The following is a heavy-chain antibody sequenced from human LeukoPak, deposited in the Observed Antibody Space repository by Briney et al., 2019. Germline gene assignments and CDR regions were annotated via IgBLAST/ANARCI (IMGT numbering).Heavy chain of an antibody. CDR1: RFTFSSSA. D-gene: IGHD2-8*02. CDR3: AAVGDCSGDICYTIEPFDAFDI. V-gene: IGHV1-58*01. J-gene: IGHJ3*02. Sequence: GASVKVSCKASRFTFSSSAVHWVRQARGQRLEWIGWIVVDSGNTSYVQKFQERVTISRDMSTSTAYMELSRLRSEDTAVYLCAAVGDCSGDICYTIEPFDAFDIWGQGTAVSVSS. CDR2: IVVDSGNT.